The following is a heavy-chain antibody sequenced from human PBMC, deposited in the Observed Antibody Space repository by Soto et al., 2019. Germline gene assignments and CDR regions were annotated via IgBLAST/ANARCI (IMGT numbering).Heavy chain of an antibody. Sequence: PVDSLKLSGKTCGERFARYWIGWERQMPGKGLEWMGIIYPGDSDTRYDPPLEGQVTFSADNSLNTAYLQWNTLRASDTAIYYFARPTHESGWRNYFEDCGQATLV. CDR1: GERFARYW. V-gene: IGHV5-51*01. CDR3: ARPTHESGWRNYFED. J-gene: IGHJ4*02. D-gene: IGHD6-19*01. CDR2: IYPGDSDT.